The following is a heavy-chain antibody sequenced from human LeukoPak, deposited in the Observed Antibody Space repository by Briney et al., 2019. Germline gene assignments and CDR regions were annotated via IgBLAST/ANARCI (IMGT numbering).Heavy chain of an antibody. CDR1: GFTFSSYG. D-gene: IGHD3-22*01. CDR3: AKAKTYYYDSSGQLYFDY. Sequence: GGSLRLSCAASGFTFSSYGMSWVRQAPGKGLEWVSAISGSGGSTYYADSVKGRFTISRDNSKNTLYLQMNSLRAEDTAVYYCAKAKTYYYDSSGQLYFDYWGQGTLVTVSS. V-gene: IGHV3-23*01. CDR2: ISGSGGST. J-gene: IGHJ4*02.